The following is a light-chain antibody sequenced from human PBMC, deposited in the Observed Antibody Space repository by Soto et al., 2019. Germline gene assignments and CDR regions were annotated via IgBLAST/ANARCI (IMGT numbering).Light chain of an antibody. CDR3: QQYDDWRPFT. Sequence: EVVMTQLPATLPVSPGERASLSCRASQSVADKLARYQQKPGQAPRLLIYAASSRAAGITTRFSGSGSGTDFTLTISSLQPEDFAVYYCQQYDDWRPFTFGQGTRLDI. CDR2: AAS. CDR1: QSVADK. V-gene: IGKV3-15*01. J-gene: IGKJ2*01.